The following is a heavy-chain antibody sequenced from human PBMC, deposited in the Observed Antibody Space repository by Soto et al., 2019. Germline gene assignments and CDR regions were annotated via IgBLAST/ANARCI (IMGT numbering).Heavy chain of an antibody. D-gene: IGHD2-15*01. V-gene: IGHV3-30*09. J-gene: IGHJ3*02. CDR2: ISYDGSNK. CDR3: ARGERAANGAFDM. Sequence: QEQLVESGGGVVQPGRSLRLSCVASGFSFSIYAMHWVRQAPGKGLEWVTLISYDGSNKKYADSVEGRFAISRDNPKNTLYLQMSSLRAEDTAVYYCARGERAANGAFDMWGQGTMVTVSS. CDR1: GFSFSIYA.